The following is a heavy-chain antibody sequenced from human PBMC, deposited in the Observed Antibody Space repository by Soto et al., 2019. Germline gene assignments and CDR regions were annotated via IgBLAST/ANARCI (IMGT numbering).Heavy chain of an antibody. V-gene: IGHV4-30-4*01. J-gene: IGHJ4*02. D-gene: IGHD5-18*01. CDR3: ARTAMVWYFDY. CDR1: GGSISSGDYY. Sequence: PSETLSLTCTVSGGSISSGDYYWSWIRQPPGKGLEWIGCIYYSGSTYYNPSLKSRVTISVDTSKNQFSLKLSSVTAADTAVYYCARTAMVWYFDYWGQGTLVTVSS. CDR2: IYYSGST.